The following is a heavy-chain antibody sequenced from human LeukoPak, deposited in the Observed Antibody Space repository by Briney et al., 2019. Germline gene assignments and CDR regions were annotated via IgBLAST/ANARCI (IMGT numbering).Heavy chain of an antibody. CDR1: GYTFTTYD. V-gene: IGHV1-8*01. J-gene: IGHJ4*02. Sequence: ASVKVSCKASGYTFTTYDINWVRQATGQGLEWMGWMNPNSGNTGYAQKFQGRVTMTTDTSTSTAYMELRSLRSDDTAVYYCARGYCSSTSCYAADYWGQGTLVTVSS. CDR3: ARGYCSSTSCYAADY. CDR2: MNPNSGNT. D-gene: IGHD2-2*01.